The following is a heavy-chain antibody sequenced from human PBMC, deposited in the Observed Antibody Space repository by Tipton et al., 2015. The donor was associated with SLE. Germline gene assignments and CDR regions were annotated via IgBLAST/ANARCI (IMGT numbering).Heavy chain of an antibody. CDR3: ARGLGMEAFDN. J-gene: IGHJ3*02. CDR1: GDSISSGGYS. D-gene: IGHD3-9*01. V-gene: IGHV4-61*08. CDR2: IYYRGRT. Sequence: TLSLTCTVSGDSISSGGYSWTWIRHPPGKGLEWIGSIYYRGRTTYNPSLKSRVTLSVDTSKNQFSLMMTSATAADTAVYYCARGLGMEAFDNWSQGTLVSVSS.